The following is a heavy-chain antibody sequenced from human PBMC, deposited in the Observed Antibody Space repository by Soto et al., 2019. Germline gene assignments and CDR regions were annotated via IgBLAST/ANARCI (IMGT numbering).Heavy chain of an antibody. D-gene: IGHD6-6*01. V-gene: IGHV3-23*01. Sequence: GSLRLSCAVSGFTCINFGMTWVRQAPGKGLEWVSDISSSGDTTYYADSVKGRFTISRDNSKNIVYLQMNSLRAEDTALYYCARKWLVPDYWGQGTLVTVSS. CDR1: GFTCINFG. CDR2: ISSSGDTT. CDR3: ARKWLVPDY. J-gene: IGHJ4*02.